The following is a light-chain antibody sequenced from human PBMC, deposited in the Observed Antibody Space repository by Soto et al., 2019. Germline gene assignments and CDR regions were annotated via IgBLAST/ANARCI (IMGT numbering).Light chain of an antibody. J-gene: IGKJ5*01. CDR3: QHRSNLPIN. Sequence: EVVLTQSPATLSLSPGERATLSCRASQSISSYLAWYQQKPGQAPRLLIYDAVNRATDIPARFSGTGSGTDFTLTISSLQPEDFAVYYCQHRSNLPINFGQVTRLEIK. CDR1: QSISSY. CDR2: DAV. V-gene: IGKV3-11*01.